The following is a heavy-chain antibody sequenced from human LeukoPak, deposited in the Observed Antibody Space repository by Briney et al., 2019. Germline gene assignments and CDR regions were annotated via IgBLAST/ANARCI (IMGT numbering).Heavy chain of an antibody. CDR1: GGSINSSSYY. CDR3: XXXXXXVLIPAALVLDP. D-gene: IGHD2-2*01. Sequence: PSETLSLTCTVSGGSINSSSYYWGWIRQPPGKGLEWIGNSYYSGSTYYNPSLKSRVTISVDTSKNQFSLKLNSVTAADTAVYXXXXXXXXVLIPAALVLDPWGQGTLVTVSS. J-gene: IGHJ5*02. V-gene: IGHV4-39*07. CDR2: SYYSGST.